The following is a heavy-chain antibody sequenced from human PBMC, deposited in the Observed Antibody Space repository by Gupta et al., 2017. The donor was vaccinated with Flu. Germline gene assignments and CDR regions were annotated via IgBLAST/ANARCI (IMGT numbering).Heavy chain of an antibody. D-gene: IGHD6-13*01. Sequence: TSYWIGWVRQIPRKVLEWMGIIYPDDSDTRYSPSFQGQVTISADKSISTAYLQWSSLQASDTAMYYCARTRYSSSWYFDYWGQGTLVTVSS. J-gene: IGHJ4*02. V-gene: IGHV5-51*01. CDR1: TSYW. CDR3: ARTRYSSSWYFDY. CDR2: IYPDDSDT.